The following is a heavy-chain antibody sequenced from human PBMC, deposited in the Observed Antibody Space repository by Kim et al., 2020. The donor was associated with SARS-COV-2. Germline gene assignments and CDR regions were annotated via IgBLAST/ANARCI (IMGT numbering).Heavy chain of an antibody. J-gene: IGHJ4*02. Sequence: ASVKVSCKVSGYTLTELSMHWVRQAPGKGLEWMGGFDPEDGETIYAQKFQGRVTMTEDTSTDTAYMELSSLRSEDTAVYYCANKWGGVGSFDYWGQGTLVTVSS. CDR1: GYTLTELS. V-gene: IGHV1-24*01. CDR2: FDPEDGET. CDR3: ANKWGGVGSFDY. D-gene: IGHD3-3*01.